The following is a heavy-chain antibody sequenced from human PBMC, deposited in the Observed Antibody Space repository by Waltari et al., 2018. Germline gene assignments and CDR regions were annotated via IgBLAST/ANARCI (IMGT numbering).Heavy chain of an antibody. J-gene: IGHJ6*02. Sequence: QVQLQESGPGLVKPSQTLSLTCTVSGGSISSGGYYWSWIRQHPGKGLEWIGYIYYSGSTYYNPSLKSRVTISVDTSKNQFSLKLSSVTAADTAVYYCARTRGTRAAAGYYYYGMDVWGQGTTVTVSS. V-gene: IGHV4-31*03. CDR3: ARTRGTRAAAGYYYYGMDV. CDR1: GGSISSGGYY. D-gene: IGHD6-13*01. CDR2: IYYSGST.